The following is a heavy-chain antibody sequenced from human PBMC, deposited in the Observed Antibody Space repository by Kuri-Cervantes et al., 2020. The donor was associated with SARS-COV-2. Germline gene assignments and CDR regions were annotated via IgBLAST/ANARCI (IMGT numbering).Heavy chain of an antibody. CDR2: ISGSSRTT. Sequence: GESLKISCAASGFTFRNYSLNWVRQAPGKGLEWVSYISGSSRTTFYAESVKGRFTISRDNAKNSLYLQMNSLRDEDTAAYYCARLDYLDWGQGTLVTVSS. CDR1: GFTFRNYS. CDR3: ARLDYLD. J-gene: IGHJ4*02. D-gene: IGHD3-16*01. V-gene: IGHV3-48*02.